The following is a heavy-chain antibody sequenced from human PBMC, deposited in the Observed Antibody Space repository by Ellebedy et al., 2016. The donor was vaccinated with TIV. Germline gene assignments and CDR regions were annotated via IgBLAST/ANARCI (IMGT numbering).Heavy chain of an antibody. CDR2: IYQSGST. CDR1: GGSISSSNW. V-gene: IGHV4-4*02. D-gene: IGHD5-24*01. Sequence: GSLRLSCAVSGGSISSSNWWSWVRQPPGKGLEWIGEIYQSGSTNYNPSLKSRVTISVDKSKNQLSLKLSSVTAADTAVYYCARGGGWLQLGYDYWGQGTLVTVSS. CDR3: ARGGGWLQLGYDY. J-gene: IGHJ4*02.